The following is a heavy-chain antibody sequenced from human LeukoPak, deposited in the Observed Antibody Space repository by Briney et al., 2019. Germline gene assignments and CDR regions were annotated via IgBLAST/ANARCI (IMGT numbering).Heavy chain of an antibody. D-gene: IGHD6-13*01. Sequence: TGGSLRLSCAASEFIFNDYWMFWVRQAPGKGLVWVSQIDSDGNKVTYGDSAKGRFTTSRDNAQNTLYLQMSSLRADDTAVYYCARGTSATAGIDYWGQGTLVAVSS. V-gene: IGHV3-74*03. CDR1: EFIFNDYW. CDR3: ARGTSATAGIDY. J-gene: IGHJ4*02. CDR2: IDSDGNKV.